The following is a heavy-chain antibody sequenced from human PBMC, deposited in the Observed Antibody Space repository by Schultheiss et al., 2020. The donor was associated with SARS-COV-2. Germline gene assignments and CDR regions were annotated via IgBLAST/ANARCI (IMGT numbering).Heavy chain of an antibody. CDR3: ARANHGSAGAGLHRHSKFDP. CDR2: INHSGST. CDR1: GGSFSGYY. J-gene: IGHJ5*02. D-gene: IGHD1-14*01. V-gene: IGHV4-34*01. Sequence: SETLSLTCAVYGGSFSGYYWSWIRQPPGKGLEWIGEINHSGSTNYNPSLKRRVTITVDTSKNQFSLKLSSVTAADTAVYYCARANHGSAGAGLHRHSKFDPWGRGTLVTVSS.